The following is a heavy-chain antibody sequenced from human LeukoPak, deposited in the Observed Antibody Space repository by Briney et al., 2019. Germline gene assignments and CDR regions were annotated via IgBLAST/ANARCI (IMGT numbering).Heavy chain of an antibody. Sequence: SQTLSLTCTVSGGSISSGGYYWSWIRQPPGKGLEWIGYIYHSGSTYYNPSLKSRVTISVDRSKNQFSLKLSSVTAADTAVYYCARGFFTIFGVVTIDMDYYYYMDVWGKGTTVTVSS. J-gene: IGHJ6*03. D-gene: IGHD3-3*01. CDR3: ARGFFTIFGVVTIDMDYYYYMDV. V-gene: IGHV4-30-2*01. CDR1: GGSISSGGYY. CDR2: IYHSGST.